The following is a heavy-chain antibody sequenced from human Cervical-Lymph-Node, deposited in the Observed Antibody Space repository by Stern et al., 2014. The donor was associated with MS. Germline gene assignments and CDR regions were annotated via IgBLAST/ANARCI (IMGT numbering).Heavy chain of an antibody. Sequence: VQLVESGGGVVQPGTSLRLSCAASGFTLSSYGMHWVRQAPGKGLEWVALIWYDGSNKYYADSVKGRFTISRDNSKGTVYLQMNSLRVEDTALYYCARGGFCTDAACYEFDGMDVWGQGTTVTVPS. CDR2: IWYDGSNK. V-gene: IGHV3-33*01. J-gene: IGHJ6*02. CDR3: ARGGFCTDAACYEFDGMDV. CDR1: GFTLSSYG. D-gene: IGHD2-8*01.